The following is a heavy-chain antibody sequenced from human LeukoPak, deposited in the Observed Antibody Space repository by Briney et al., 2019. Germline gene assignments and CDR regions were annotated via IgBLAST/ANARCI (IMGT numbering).Heavy chain of an antibody. J-gene: IGHJ6*03. V-gene: IGHV1-69*05. CDR2: IIPIFGTA. Sequence: SVKVSCKASGGTFSSYAISWVRQAPGQGLEWMGGIIPIFGTANYAQKFQGRVTITTDESTSTAYMELSSLRSEDTAVYYCARGDCSSTSCFYYMDVWGKGATVTVSS. D-gene: IGHD2-2*01. CDR3: ARGDCSSTSCFYYMDV. CDR1: GGTFSSYA.